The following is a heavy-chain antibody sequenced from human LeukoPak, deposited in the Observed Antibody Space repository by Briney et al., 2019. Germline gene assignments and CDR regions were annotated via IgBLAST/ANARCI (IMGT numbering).Heavy chain of an antibody. CDR2: ISGSGGST. CDR1: GFTFSSYA. V-gene: IGHV3-23*01. Sequence: GGSLRLSCAASGFTFSSYAMSWVRQAPGKGLEWVSAISGSGGSTYYADSVKGRFTISRDNSKNTLYLQMNSLRAEDTAVYYCAKDRPDWGYIYWYFDLWGRGTLVTVSS. J-gene: IGHJ2*01. D-gene: IGHD3-16*01. CDR3: AKDRPDWGYIYWYFDL.